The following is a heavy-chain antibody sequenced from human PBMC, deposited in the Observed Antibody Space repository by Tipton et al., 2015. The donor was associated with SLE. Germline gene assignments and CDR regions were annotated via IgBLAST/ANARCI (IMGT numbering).Heavy chain of an antibody. V-gene: IGHV4-4*07. D-gene: IGHD2/OR15-2a*01. Sequence: TLSLTCTVSGGSISFDFWSWIRQPAGKGLGWIGRIYTSGATDDNPPLKSRVTMSVDMSKNQIFLKMTSVTAADSAVYFCARVWLNNAFDIWGQGTRVTVSS. CDR2: IYTSGAT. CDR3: ARVWLNNAFDI. J-gene: IGHJ3*02. CDR1: GGSISFDF.